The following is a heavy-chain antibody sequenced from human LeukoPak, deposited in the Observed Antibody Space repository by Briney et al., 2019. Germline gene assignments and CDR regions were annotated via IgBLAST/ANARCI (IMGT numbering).Heavy chain of an antibody. CDR2: INHSGST. D-gene: IGHD3-10*01. V-gene: IGHV4-34*01. CDR3: AGPGAGDLDY. Sequence: PSETLSLTCSIYGGSFGGYYWSWLRQPPGKGLEWIGEINHSGSTNYNPSLKSRVTISVDTSKNHFSLKLSSVTAADTAVYYCAGPGAGDLDYWGQGTLVTVSS. CDR1: GGSFGGYY. J-gene: IGHJ4*02.